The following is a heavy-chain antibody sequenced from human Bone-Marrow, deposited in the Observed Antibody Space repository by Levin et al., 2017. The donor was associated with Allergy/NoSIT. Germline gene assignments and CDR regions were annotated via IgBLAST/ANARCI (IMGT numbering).Heavy chain of an antibody. J-gene: IGHJ4*02. D-gene: IGHD2-8*01. Sequence: SGPTLVKPTQTLTLTCTFSGFSLSSSGVGVGWIRQPPGKALEWLALIYWDDDKRYSPSLKSRLIITKDTSKNQVVLTMTNMDPVDTATYYCAHSFGCKSLCTTLGPNFDHWGQGALVTVSS. CDR3: AHSFGCKSLCTTLGPNFDH. V-gene: IGHV2-5*02. CDR1: GFSLSSSGVG. CDR2: IYWDDDK.